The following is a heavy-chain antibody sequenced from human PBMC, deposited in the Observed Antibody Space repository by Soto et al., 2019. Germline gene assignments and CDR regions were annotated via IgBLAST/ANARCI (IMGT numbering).Heavy chain of an antibody. Sequence: KTSETLSLTCTVSTDSSSFTNSYWGWIRQPPGKGLQWIGSSSSNGGTFYNPSLKGRVVISFDTSKRQSSLQVTSVTAADTAVYFCARHRIEVVWRGFDFWGQGSPVTVSS. J-gene: IGHJ4*02. CDR1: TDSSSFTNSY. CDR2: SSSNGGT. D-gene: IGHD3-10*01. V-gene: IGHV4-39*01. CDR3: ARHRIEVVWRGFDF.